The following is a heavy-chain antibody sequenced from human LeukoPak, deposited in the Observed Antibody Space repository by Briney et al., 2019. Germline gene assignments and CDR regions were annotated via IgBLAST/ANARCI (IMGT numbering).Heavy chain of an antibody. V-gene: IGHV3-72*01. D-gene: IGHD3-22*01. Sequence: PGGSLRLSCAASGFTFSGHYMDWVRQAPGKGLEWVGRSRNKASTYTTEYAASVKGRFTVSRDDSKNSVYLQMNSLKTEDTAVYYCTRSDSSGYVNYWGQGTLVTVSS. CDR2: SRNKASTYTT. CDR1: GFTFSGHY. CDR3: TRSDSSGYVNY. J-gene: IGHJ4*02.